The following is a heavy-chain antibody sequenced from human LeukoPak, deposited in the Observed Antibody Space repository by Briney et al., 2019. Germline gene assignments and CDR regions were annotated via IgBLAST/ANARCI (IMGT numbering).Heavy chain of an antibody. D-gene: IGHD4-17*01. V-gene: IGHV1-18*01. CDR2: ISAYNGNT. J-gene: IGHJ4*02. CDR3: ARDPTYGDPADY. Sequence: ASVKVSCKASGYTFTSYGISWVRQAPGQGLEWMGWISAYNGNTNYAQKLQGRVTMTTDTSTSTAYMELRSLRPDDTAVYYCARDPTYGDPADYWGQGTLVTVSS. CDR1: GYTFTSYG.